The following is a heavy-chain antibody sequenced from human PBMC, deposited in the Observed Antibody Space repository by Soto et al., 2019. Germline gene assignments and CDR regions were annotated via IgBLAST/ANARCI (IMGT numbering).Heavy chain of an antibody. Sequence: PGGSLRLSCAASGFTFSSYWMHWVRQAPGKGLVWVSRINSDGSSTSYADSVKGRFTISRDNAKNTLYLQMNSLRAEDTAVYYCARGVPGYSYYYYGMDVWGQGTTVTVSS. V-gene: IGHV3-74*01. CDR3: ARGVPGYSYYYYGMDV. D-gene: IGHD5-18*01. CDR2: INSDGSST. J-gene: IGHJ6*02. CDR1: GFTFSSYW.